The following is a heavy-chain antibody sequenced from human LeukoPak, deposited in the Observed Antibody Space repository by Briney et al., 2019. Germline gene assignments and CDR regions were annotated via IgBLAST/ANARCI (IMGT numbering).Heavy chain of an antibody. D-gene: IGHD3-22*01. CDR1: GYTFTDYY. CDR2: INPKSGDT. V-gene: IGHV1-2*02. CDR3: ARGFPPRRNYDSSGYYSYYFDY. Sequence: ASVKVSCKASGYTFTDYYMHWVRQAPGQGLEWMGWINPKSGDTHYAQKFQGRVTMTTDTYTSTAYMEMRSLRSDDTAVYYCARGFPPRRNYDSSGYYSYYFDYWGQGTLVTVSS. J-gene: IGHJ4*02.